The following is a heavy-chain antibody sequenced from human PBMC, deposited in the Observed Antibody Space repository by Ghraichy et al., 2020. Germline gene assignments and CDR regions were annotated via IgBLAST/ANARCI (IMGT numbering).Heavy chain of an antibody. D-gene: IGHD6-13*01. Sequence: GGSLRLSCAASGFTFSSYGMHWVRQAPGKGLEWVAFIRYYGSNKYYADSVKGRFTISRDSSKNTLYLQMNSLRAEDTAVYYCAKSIAAAGSNFDYWGQGTLVTVSS. CDR3: AKSIAAAGSNFDY. J-gene: IGHJ4*02. V-gene: IGHV3-30*02. CDR2: IRYYGSNK. CDR1: GFTFSSYG.